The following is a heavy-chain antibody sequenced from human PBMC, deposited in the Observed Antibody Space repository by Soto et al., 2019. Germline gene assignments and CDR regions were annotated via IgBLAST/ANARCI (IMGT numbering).Heavy chain of an antibody. CDR2: ISYDGSNK. CDR3: AKDLVVVPAATYYYYYGMDV. V-gene: IGHV3-30*18. Sequence: GWSLRLSCASSVFTFSSYGMHWVRQAPGKGLEWVAVISYDGSNKYYADSVKGRFTISRDNSKNTLYLQMNSLRAEDTAVYYCAKDLVVVPAATYYYYYGMDVWGQGTTVTVSS. CDR1: VFTFSSYG. J-gene: IGHJ6*02. D-gene: IGHD2-2*01.